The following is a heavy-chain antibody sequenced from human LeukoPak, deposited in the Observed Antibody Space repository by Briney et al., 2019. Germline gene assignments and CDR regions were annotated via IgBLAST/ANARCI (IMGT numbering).Heavy chain of an antibody. J-gene: IGHJ4*02. CDR2: ISGSGGST. V-gene: IGHV3-23*01. CDR3: AKVSGPYCSSTSCYLDS. CDR1: GFTFSSYA. D-gene: IGHD2-2*01. Sequence: GGSLRLSCAASGFTFSSYAMSWVRQAPRKGLEWVSAISGSGGSTYYADSVKGRFTISRDNSKNTLYLQMNSLRAEDTAVYYCAKVSGPYCSSTSCYLDSWGQGTLVTVSS.